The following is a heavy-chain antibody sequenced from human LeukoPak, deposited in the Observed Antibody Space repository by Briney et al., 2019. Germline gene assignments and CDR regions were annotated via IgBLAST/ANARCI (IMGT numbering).Heavy chain of an antibody. J-gene: IGHJ4*02. D-gene: IGHD5-12*01. CDR1: SFTVSSYN. V-gene: IGHV3-23*01. Sequence: TGGSLRLSCAASSFTVSSYNMYWVRQAPGKGLEWVSAISGSGGSTYYADSVKGRFTISRDNSKNTLYLQMNSLRAEDTAVYYCAKRYVPSDYWGQGTLVTVSS. CDR3: AKRYVPSDY. CDR2: ISGSGGST.